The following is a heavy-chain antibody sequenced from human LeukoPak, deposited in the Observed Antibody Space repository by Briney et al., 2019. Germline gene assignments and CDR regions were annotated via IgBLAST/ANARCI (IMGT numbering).Heavy chain of an antibody. Sequence: PGRSLRLSCAASGFTFSSYGMHGVRQAPGKGLEWVAVIWYDGSNKYYADSVKGRFTISRDNSKNTLYLQMNSLRAEDTAVYYCARDSYSDIVVVPAASADAFDIWGQGTMVTVSS. V-gene: IGHV3-33*01. J-gene: IGHJ3*02. D-gene: IGHD2-2*01. CDR3: ARDSYSDIVVVPAASADAFDI. CDR1: GFTFSSYG. CDR2: IWYDGSNK.